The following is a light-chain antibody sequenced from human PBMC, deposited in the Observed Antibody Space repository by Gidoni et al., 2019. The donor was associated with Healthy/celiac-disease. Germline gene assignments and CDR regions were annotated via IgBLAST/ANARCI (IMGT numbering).Light chain of an antibody. CDR1: QGISSW. CDR3: KQANSFPYT. Sequence: PMSQSPSSVSASVGDRVTITCRASQGISSWLAWYQKKPGKAPKLLIYAASSLQSGVPSRFRGSGSGTDFTLTISSMQHEDFATYYCKQANSFPYTFXXXTKVEIK. V-gene: IGKV1-12*01. J-gene: IGKJ2*01. CDR2: AAS.